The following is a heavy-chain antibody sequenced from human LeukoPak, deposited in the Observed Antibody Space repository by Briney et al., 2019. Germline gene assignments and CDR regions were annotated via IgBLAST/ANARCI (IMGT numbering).Heavy chain of an antibody. J-gene: IGHJ5*01. V-gene: IGHV3-7*01. CDR2: IKQDGSEK. CDR3: AREYYGSGSYDS. D-gene: IGHD3-10*01. CDR1: GFISRGYW. Sequence: GGSLRLSCAASGFISRGYWMSWVRQAPGKGLEWVANIKQDGSEKYYVDSVKGRFTISGDNAKNSLYLEMNNLRAEDTALYYCAREYYGSGSYDSWVHGTLVTVSS.